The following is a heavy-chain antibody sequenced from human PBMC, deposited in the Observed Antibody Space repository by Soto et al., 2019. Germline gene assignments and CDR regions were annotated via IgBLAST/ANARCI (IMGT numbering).Heavy chain of an antibody. V-gene: IGHV3-11*01. CDR3: ARVLMVYAGEWFDP. Sequence: QVQLVESGGGLVKPGGSLRLSCAASGFTFSDYYMSWIRQAPGKGLEWVSYISSSGSTIYYADSVKGRFPISRDNSKNSMYLQMTSLSAEDTAVYYCARVLMVYAGEWFDPWGQGTLVTVSS. CDR1: GFTFSDYY. J-gene: IGHJ5*02. D-gene: IGHD2-8*01. CDR2: ISSSGSTI.